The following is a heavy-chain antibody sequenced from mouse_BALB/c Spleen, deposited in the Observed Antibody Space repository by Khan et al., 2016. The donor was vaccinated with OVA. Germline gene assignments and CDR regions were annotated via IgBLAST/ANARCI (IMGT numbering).Heavy chain of an antibody. J-gene: IGHJ2*01. CDR2: IWGDGSI. Sequence: QVQLKESGPGLVAPSQSLSITCTVSGFSLTSNGVSWVRQPPGKGLQWLGVIWGDGSINYHSVLKSRLSISKHNSTSKVFLQLNSLQTDDTATYNCAKPRVFNFNYWGQGTTLTVSS. V-gene: IGHV2-3*01. CDR1: GFSLTSNG. CDR3: AKPRVFNFNY.